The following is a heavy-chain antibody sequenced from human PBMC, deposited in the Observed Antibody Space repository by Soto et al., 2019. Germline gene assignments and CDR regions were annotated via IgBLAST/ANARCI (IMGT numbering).Heavy chain of an antibody. D-gene: IGHD2-2*02. J-gene: IGHJ5*02. Sequence: SLRLSCAASGFTFSDYYMSWIRQAPGKGLEWVSYISSSGSTIYYADSVKGRFTISRDNAKNSLYLQMNSLRAEDTAVYYCARARIPGGNWFDPWGQGTLVTVSS. V-gene: IGHV3-11*01. CDR1: GFTFSDYY. CDR2: ISSSGSTI. CDR3: ARARIPGGNWFDP.